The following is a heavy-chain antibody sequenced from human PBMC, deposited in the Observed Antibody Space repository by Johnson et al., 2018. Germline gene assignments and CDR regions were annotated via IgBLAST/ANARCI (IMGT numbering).Heavy chain of an antibody. J-gene: IGHJ3*02. D-gene: IGHD3-22*01. Sequence: QLVQSGGGLVKPGGSLRLSCAASGFTFSSYSMNWVRQAPGKGLEWVSSISSSSTYICYTYSVKGRFAISRDNAQNSLYPQMNSLRAEEKAVYYCARVEGNYYESSGYPFDAFDIWGQGTMVTVSS. CDR2: ISSSSTYI. CDR1: GFTFSSYS. CDR3: ARVEGNYYESSGYPFDAFDI. V-gene: IGHV3-21*01.